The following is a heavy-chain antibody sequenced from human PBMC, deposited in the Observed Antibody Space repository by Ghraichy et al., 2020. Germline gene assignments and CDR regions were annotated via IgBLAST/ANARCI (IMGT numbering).Heavy chain of an antibody. J-gene: IGHJ6*02. CDR3: ARAEPYGSGSPYYYYGMDV. CDR1: GFTFSSYA. Sequence: LTCAASGFTFSSYAMHWVRQAPGKGLEWVAVISYDGSNKYYADSVKGRFTISRDNSKNTLYLQMNSLRAEDTAVYYCARAEPYGSGSPYYYYGMDVWGQGTTVTVSS. D-gene: IGHD3-10*01. CDR2: ISYDGSNK. V-gene: IGHV3-30-3*01.